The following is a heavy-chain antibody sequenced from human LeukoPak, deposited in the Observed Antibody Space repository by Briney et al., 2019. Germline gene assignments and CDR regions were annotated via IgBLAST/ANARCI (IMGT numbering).Heavy chain of an antibody. V-gene: IGHV1-8*02. CDR1: GYTFTNYY. CDR3: ARDSRGSYMDV. J-gene: IGHJ6*03. CDR2: VNPNSGNT. Sequence: ASVKVSCKASGYTFTNYYMHWVRQATGQGLEWMGWVNPNSGNTGYAQKFQGRVTMTRNTSISTAYMELSSLRSEDTAVYYCARDSRGSYMDVWGKGTTVTVSS.